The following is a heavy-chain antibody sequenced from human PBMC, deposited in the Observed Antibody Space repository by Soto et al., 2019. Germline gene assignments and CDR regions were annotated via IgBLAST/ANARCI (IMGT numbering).Heavy chain of an antibody. D-gene: IGHD5-12*01. CDR2: INHSGSA. V-gene: IGHV4-34*01. Sequence: PSETLSLTCAVYGGSFSGYYCSWIRQPPWKGLEWIGEINHSGSANYNPSLKSRVTMSVDTSKNQFSLKLSSVTAADTAVYYCASIKWLPSALPVDYLGQGTLVTVCS. J-gene: IGHJ4*02. CDR3: ASIKWLPSALPVDY. CDR1: GGSFSGYY.